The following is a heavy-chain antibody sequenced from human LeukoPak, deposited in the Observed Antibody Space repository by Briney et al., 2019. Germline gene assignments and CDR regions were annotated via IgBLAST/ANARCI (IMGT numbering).Heavy chain of an antibody. J-gene: IGHJ3*02. Sequence: LGESLKISCKGSGYSFTSSWISWVRQMPGKGLEWMGRIDPSDSYTNYSPSFQGHVTISDDKSISTAYLQWSSLKASDTAMYYCARHRGGDYGLDAFDIWGQGTMVTVSS. D-gene: IGHD4-17*01. V-gene: IGHV5-10-1*01. CDR3: ARHRGGDYGLDAFDI. CDR1: GYSFTSSW. CDR2: IDPSDSYT.